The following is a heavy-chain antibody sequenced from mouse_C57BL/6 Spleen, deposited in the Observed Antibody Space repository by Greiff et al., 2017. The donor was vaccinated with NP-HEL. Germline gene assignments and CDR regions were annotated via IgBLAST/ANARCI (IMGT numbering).Heavy chain of an antibody. CDR2: FYPGSGSI. Sequence: QVQLQQSGAELVKPGASVKLSCKASGYTFTEYTIHWVKQRSGQGLEWIGWFYPGSGSIKYNEKFKDKATLTADKSSSTVYMELSRLTSDDSAVYFCARQDGYYVYYYAMDYWGQGTSLTVSS. J-gene: IGHJ4*01. CDR1: GYTFTEYT. D-gene: IGHD2-3*01. V-gene: IGHV1-62-2*01. CDR3: ARQDGYYVYYYAMDY.